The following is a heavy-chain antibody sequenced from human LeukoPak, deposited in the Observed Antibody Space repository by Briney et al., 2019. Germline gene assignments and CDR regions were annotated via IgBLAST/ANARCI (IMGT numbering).Heavy chain of an antibody. CDR2: IYFTGST. Sequence: SETLSLTCTVSGGLFSSSSHYWGWIRQPPGKGLEWIGSIYFTGSTYYNPSLKSRITMSVDTSKKHFSLNLSSMTAADTAVYYCARDRFGDWFDPWGQGTLVTVSS. CDR3: ARDRFGDWFDP. D-gene: IGHD3-10*01. J-gene: IGHJ5*02. V-gene: IGHV4-39*02. CDR1: GGLFSSSSHY.